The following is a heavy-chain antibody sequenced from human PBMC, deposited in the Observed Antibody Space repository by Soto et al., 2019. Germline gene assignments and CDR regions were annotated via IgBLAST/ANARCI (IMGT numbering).Heavy chain of an antibody. CDR3: AQDRMGAGVRGYFDY. Sequence: QVQLVESGGGVVQPGRSLRLSCAASGFTFSSYGMHWVRQAPGKGLEWVAVIRYNGSTKYYADSVKGRFTISRDNSKSTLYLQMNSLRAEDTAVYYCAQDRMGAGVRGYFDYWGQGTLVTVSS. V-gene: IGHV3-30*18. CDR2: IRYNGSTK. J-gene: IGHJ4*02. CDR1: GFTFSSYG. D-gene: IGHD3-10*01.